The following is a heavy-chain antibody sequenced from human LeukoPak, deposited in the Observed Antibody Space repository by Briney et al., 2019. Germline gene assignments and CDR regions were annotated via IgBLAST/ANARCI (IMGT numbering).Heavy chain of an antibody. CDR3: LTSSFDH. V-gene: IGHV3-9*01. CDR1: GFTLGDYD. CDR2: ISSNSDTI. Sequence: PGGSLRLSCAASGFTLGDYDIHWVRQAPGKGPEWVSSISSNSDTIAYAEPVKGRFTVSRDNTINSLYPQMDSLRVEDTALYYCLTSSFDHWGQGTLVTVSS. J-gene: IGHJ4*02.